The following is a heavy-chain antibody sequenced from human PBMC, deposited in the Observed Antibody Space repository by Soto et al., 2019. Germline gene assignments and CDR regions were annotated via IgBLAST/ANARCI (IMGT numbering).Heavy chain of an antibody. Sequence: GASVKVSCKASGYTFTSYAMHWVRQAPGQRLEWMGWINAGNGNTKYSQKFQGRVTITRDTSASTAYMELSSLRPEDAAVYYCARDRHYYGSGSYSYYYYYGMDVWGQGTTVTVSS. D-gene: IGHD3-10*01. V-gene: IGHV1-3*01. CDR3: ARDRHYYGSGSYSYYYYYGMDV. CDR1: GYTFTSYA. CDR2: INAGNGNT. J-gene: IGHJ6*02.